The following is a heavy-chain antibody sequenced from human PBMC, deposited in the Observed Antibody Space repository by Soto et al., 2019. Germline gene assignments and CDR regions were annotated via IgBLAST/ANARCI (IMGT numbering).Heavy chain of an antibody. Sequence: PGGSVRLSCAASGFSFSDYGVHWVRQAPGKGLEWVSAISGSGGSTYYADSVKGRFTISRDNSKNTLYLQMNSLRAEDTAVYYCARLRPGATTLKVYYYYGMDVWGQGTTVTVSS. V-gene: IGHV3-23*01. J-gene: IGHJ6*02. D-gene: IGHD1-26*01. CDR2: ISGSGGST. CDR3: ARLRPGATTLKVYYYYGMDV. CDR1: GFSFSDYG.